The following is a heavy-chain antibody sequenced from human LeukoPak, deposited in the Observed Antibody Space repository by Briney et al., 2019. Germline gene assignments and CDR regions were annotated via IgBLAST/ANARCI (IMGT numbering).Heavy chain of an antibody. D-gene: IGHD5-18*01. CDR2: ISSSGSTI. CDR1: GFTFSSYE. Sequence: SGGSLRLSCAASGFTFSSYEMNWVRQAPGKGLEWVSYISSSGSTIYYADSVKGRFTISRDNSKNTLYLEMNSLRAEDTAFYYCARGAGVQLWSYYFDYWGQGTLVTVSS. V-gene: IGHV3-48*03. CDR3: ARGAGVQLWSYYFDY. J-gene: IGHJ4*02.